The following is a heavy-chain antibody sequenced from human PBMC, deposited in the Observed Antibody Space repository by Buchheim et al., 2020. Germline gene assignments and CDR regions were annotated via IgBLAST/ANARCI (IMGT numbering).Heavy chain of an antibody. CDR2: INHSGST. D-gene: IGHD3-10*01. CDR3: ARDVNGDLDY. V-gene: IGHV4-34*01. Sequence: QVQLQQWGAGLLKPSETLSLTCAVYGGSFSDYYWGWIRQPPDKGLEWIGEINHSGSTNYNPSLKSRVTISVDTSKNQFSLKLRSVTAADTAVYYCARDVNGDLDYWGQGTL. J-gene: IGHJ4*02. CDR1: GGSFSDYY.